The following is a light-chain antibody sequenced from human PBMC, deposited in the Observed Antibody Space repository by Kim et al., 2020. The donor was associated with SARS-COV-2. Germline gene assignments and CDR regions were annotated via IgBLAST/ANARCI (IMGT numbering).Light chain of an antibody. CDR2: LNSDGSH. V-gene: IGLV4-69*01. CDR3: QTWGTVV. J-gene: IGLJ2*01. Sequence: LGASVKLTCTLSSGNGSYAIAWHQQQPEKGPRYLMKLNSDGSHSKGDGIPDRFSGSSSGAERYLTLSSLQSEDEADYYCQTWGTVVFGGGTQLTVL. CDR1: SGNGSYA.